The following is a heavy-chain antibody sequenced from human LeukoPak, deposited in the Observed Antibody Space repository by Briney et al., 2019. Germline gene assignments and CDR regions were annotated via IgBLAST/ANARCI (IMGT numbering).Heavy chain of an antibody. CDR2: ISSSSSYI. Sequence: GGSLRLSCAASGFTFSSYSMNWVRQAPGKGLEWVSSISSSSSYIYYADSVKGRFTISRDNAKNSLYLQMNSLRAEDTAVYYCARDYSGSYYYYYGMDVWGQGITVTVSS. V-gene: IGHV3-21*01. D-gene: IGHD1-26*01. CDR1: GFTFSSYS. J-gene: IGHJ6*02. CDR3: ARDYSGSYYYYYGMDV.